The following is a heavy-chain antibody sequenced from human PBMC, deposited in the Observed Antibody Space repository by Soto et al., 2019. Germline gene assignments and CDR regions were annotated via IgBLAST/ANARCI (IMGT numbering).Heavy chain of an antibody. V-gene: IGHV3-15*07. CDR2: IKSQNDGGTT. J-gene: IGHJ4*02. Sequence: EVHLVESGGGLMKPGESLRLSCAASGFTFSSAWFNWVRQAPGKGLEWVGRIKSQNDGGTTDYAAPVRDRFTISKDDSINTLYLQMNSLQTEDTGVYFCTADLPAFIPQVDSWGQGTLVTVSS. CDR3: TADLPAFIPQVDS. CDR1: GFTFSSAW. D-gene: IGHD3-3*02.